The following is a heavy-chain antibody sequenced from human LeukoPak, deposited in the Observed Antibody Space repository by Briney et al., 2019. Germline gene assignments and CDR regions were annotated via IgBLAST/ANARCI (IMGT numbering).Heavy chain of an antibody. CDR2: ISGYNGNT. D-gene: IGHD5/OR15-5a*01. J-gene: IGHJ6*02. V-gene: IGHV1-18*01. CDR3: ARVWGSTVTGALYNSYGMDV. CDR1: GYTFTSYG. Sequence: SVKVSCKASGYTFTSYGINWVRQAPGQGLEWMGWISGYNGNTNYAQNLQGRVTMTTDTSTSTAHMELRSLRSDDTAVYYCARVWGSTVTGALYNSYGMDVWGQGTTVTVSS.